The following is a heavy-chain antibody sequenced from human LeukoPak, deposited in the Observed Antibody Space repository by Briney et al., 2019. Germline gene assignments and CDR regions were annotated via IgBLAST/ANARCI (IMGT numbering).Heavy chain of an antibody. CDR3: ASNGRYSSSWYSPIDY. CDR2: IYSGDST. J-gene: IGHJ4*02. V-gene: IGHV3-66*01. CDR1: GFTVSSNY. D-gene: IGHD6-13*01. Sequence: PGGSLRLSCAASGFTVSSNYMSWVRQAPGKGLEWVSVIYSGDSTYYADSVKGRFTISRDNSKNTLYLQMNSLRAEDTAVYYCASNGRYSSSWYSPIDYWGQGTLVTVSS.